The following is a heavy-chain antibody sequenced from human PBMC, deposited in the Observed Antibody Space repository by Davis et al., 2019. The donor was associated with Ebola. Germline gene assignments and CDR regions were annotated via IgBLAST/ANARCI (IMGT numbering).Heavy chain of an antibody. CDR1: GGSISSSSYY. J-gene: IGHJ4*02. CDR2: IYYSGST. D-gene: IGHD3-22*01. Sequence: SETLSLTCTVSGGSISSSSYYWGWIRQPPGKGLEWIGSIYYSGSTYYNPSLKSRVTISVDTSKNQFSLKLSSVTAADTAVYYCARELRYYYDSSGYYQLSYFDYWGQGTLVTVSS. V-gene: IGHV4-39*02. CDR3: ARELRYYYDSSGYYQLSYFDY.